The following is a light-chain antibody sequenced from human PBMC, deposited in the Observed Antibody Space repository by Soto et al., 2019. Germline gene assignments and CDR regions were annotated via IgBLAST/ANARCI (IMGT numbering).Light chain of an antibody. Sequence: QSVLTQPPSASGTPGQRVTISCSGSSSNIGSNTVNWYQQLPGTAPKLLIYSNNQRPSGVPDRFSGSKSGTSASLAISGLQSEDGADYSCAAWDDSLNGLVFGGGTKLTVL. CDR3: AAWDDSLNGLV. CDR2: SNN. V-gene: IGLV1-44*01. CDR1: SSNIGSNT. J-gene: IGLJ2*01.